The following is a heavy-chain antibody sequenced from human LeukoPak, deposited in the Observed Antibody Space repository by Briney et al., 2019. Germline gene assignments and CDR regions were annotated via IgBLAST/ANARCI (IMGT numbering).Heavy chain of an antibody. V-gene: IGHV3-7*05. Sequence: GGSLRLSCAASGFTFSTSWMSWVRQSPGKRLEWVSNINQGGTERYVDSVKGGFTISRDNAKNSLYLQMNSLRAEDTAVYYCVREDSYSSGWYGPDYWGRGTLVTVSS. J-gene: IGHJ4*02. CDR2: INQGGTER. CDR1: GFTFSTSW. CDR3: VREDSYSSGWYGPDY. D-gene: IGHD6-19*01.